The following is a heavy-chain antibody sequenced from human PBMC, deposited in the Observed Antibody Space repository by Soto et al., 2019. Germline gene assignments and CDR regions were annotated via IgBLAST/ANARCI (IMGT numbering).Heavy chain of an antibody. V-gene: IGHV3-13*04. D-gene: IGHD2-2*01. CDR2: IGTVGDT. Sequence: EVQLVESGGGLVQPGGSLRLSCAASGFTFSSYDMHWVRQATGKGLEWVSAIGTVGDTYYPGSVKGRFTISRENAKNSLYLQMNSLRAGDTAVYYCARARCSSTSCSYYFDYWGQGTLVTVSS. CDR1: GFTFSSYD. CDR3: ARARCSSTSCSYYFDY. J-gene: IGHJ4*02.